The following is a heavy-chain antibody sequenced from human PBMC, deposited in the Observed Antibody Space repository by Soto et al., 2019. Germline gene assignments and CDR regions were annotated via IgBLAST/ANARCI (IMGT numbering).Heavy chain of an antibody. CDR3: ARDYGDYAGDYYYGMDV. D-gene: IGHD4-17*01. J-gene: IGHJ6*02. Sequence: GASVKVSCKASGGTFSSYAISWVRQAPGQGLEWMGGIIPIFGTANYAQKFQGRVTITADESTSTAYMELSSLRSEDTAVYYCARDYGDYAGDYYYGMDVWGQGTTVTVSS. V-gene: IGHV1-69*13. CDR1: GGTFSSYA. CDR2: IIPIFGTA.